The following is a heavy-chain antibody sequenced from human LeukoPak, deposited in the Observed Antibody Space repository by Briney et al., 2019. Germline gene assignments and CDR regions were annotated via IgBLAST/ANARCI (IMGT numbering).Heavy chain of an antibody. V-gene: IGHV3-21*01. CDR1: GFTFSSYS. CDR2: ISSSSSYI. CDR3: ARGVPPYYYDSSGYDAFDI. D-gene: IGHD3-22*01. J-gene: IGHJ3*02. Sequence: GGSLRLSCAASGFTFSSYSMNWVRQAPGKGLEWVSSISSSSSYIYYADSVKGRFTISRANAKNSLYLQMNSLRAEDTAAYYCARGVPPYYYDSSGYDAFDIWGQGTMVTVSS.